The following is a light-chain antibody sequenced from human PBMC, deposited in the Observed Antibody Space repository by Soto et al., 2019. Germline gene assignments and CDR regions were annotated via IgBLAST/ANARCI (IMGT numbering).Light chain of an antibody. V-gene: IGKV4-1*01. CDR1: QSVLYSSNNKNY. J-gene: IGKJ4*01. CDR3: QQYYSTPDT. CDR2: WAS. Sequence: DIVMTQSPDSLAVSLGERATINCKSSQSVLYSSNNKNYLAWYQQKPGQPPKLLIYWASTRESGVPDRFSGSGSGTDFPLTISSLQAEGVAVYYCQQYYSTPDTFGGGTKVEIK.